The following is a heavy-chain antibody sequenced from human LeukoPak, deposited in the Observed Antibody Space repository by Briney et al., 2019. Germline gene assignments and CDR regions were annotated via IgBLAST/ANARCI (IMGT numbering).Heavy chain of an antibody. J-gene: IGHJ5*02. D-gene: IGHD5-24*01. CDR3: ARETGYNYVGWFDP. CDR1: GGSISTYY. CDR2: IYYTGST. V-gene: IGHV4-59*01. Sequence: SETLSLTCTVSGGSISTYYWSWIRPPPGQGLEWIGYIYYTGSTNYNPSLKSRVTISVDTSKNQFSLKLTSVTAADTAVYYCARETGYNYVGWFDPWGQGTLVTVSS.